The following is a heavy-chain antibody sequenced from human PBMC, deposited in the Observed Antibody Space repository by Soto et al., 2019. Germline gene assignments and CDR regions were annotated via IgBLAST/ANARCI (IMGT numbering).Heavy chain of an antibody. Sequence: APVKVARKASGYTFTRYGISRVRQAPGKGLEWMGWISAYNGNTNYAQKLQGRVTMTTDTSTSTAYMELRSLRSDDTAVYYCARDPSSRSPYYYYGMDVWGQGTTVTVSS. V-gene: IGHV1-18*01. CDR1: GYTFTRYG. J-gene: IGHJ6*02. D-gene: IGHD6-13*01. CDR2: ISAYNGNT. CDR3: ARDPSSRSPYYYYGMDV.